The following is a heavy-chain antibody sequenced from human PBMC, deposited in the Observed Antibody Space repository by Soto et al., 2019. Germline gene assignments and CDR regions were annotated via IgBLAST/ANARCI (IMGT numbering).Heavy chain of an antibody. CDR1: GGSVSSGSYY. CDR3: ARDNLIGDFDY. D-gene: IGHD3-22*01. J-gene: IGHJ4*02. CDR2: IYYSGST. V-gene: IGHV4-61*01. Sequence: SETLSLTCTVSGGSVSSGSYYWSWIRQPPGKGLEWIGYIYYSGSTNYNPSLKSRVTISVDTSKNQFSLKLSSVTAADTAVYYCARDNLIGDFDYWGQGTLVT.